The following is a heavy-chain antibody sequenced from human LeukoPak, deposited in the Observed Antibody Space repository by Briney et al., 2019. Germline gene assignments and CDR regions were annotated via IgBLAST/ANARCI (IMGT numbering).Heavy chain of an antibody. J-gene: IGHJ4*02. Sequence: SETLSLTCTISGSSITSVSHYWGWIRQPPGKGLEWIGDIYYTGSTYYSPSLRSRVTMSVHTSENQFSLKLSSVTAADTAVYYCARAHYDFWSGEVDYWGQGTLVTVSS. CDR1: GSSITSVSHY. CDR2: IYYTGST. CDR3: ARAHYDFWSGEVDY. D-gene: IGHD3-3*01. V-gene: IGHV4-39*01.